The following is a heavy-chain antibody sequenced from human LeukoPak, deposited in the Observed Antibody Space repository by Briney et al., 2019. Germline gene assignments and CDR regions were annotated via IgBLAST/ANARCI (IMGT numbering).Heavy chain of an antibody. CDR2: IYTSGST. V-gene: IGHV4-61*02. D-gene: IGHD3-3*01. J-gene: IGHJ4*02. Sequence: PSETLSLTCTVSGGSISSGSYYWSWIRQPAGKGLEWIGRIYTSGSTNYNPSLKSRVTISVDTSKNQFSLKLSSVTAADTAVYYCARGYDFMTFDYWGQGTLVTVSS. CDR1: GGSISSGSYY. CDR3: ARGYDFMTFDY.